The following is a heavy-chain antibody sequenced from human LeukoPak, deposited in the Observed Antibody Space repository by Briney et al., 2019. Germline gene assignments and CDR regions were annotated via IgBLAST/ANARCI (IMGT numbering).Heavy chain of an antibody. J-gene: IGHJ4*02. Sequence: ASVKVSCKASGYTFTHNYIHWVRQAPGQGLEWMGWINPNSGGTNSAQRFQGRVTMTRDTSISTAYMDLSSLRPDNTAVYYCTRGVGTSLFADWGQGTLVTVSS. CDR3: TRGVGTSLFAD. CDR1: GYTFTHNY. CDR2: INPNSGGT. D-gene: IGHD2-2*01. V-gene: IGHV1-2*02.